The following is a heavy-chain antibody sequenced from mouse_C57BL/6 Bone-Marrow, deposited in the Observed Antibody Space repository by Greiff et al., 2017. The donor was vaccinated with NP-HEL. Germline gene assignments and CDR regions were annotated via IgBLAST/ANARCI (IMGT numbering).Heavy chain of an antibody. D-gene: IGHD4-1*01. CDR3: AILGPAWFAY. Sequence: QVQLKQSGPELVKPGASVKLSCKASGYTFTSYDINWVKQRPGQGLEWIGWIYPRDGSTKYTEEFKGKATLTVATSSSTAYMELHSLTSEDSAVYFCAILGPAWFAYWGQGTLVTVSA. CDR2: IYPRDGST. J-gene: IGHJ3*01. CDR1: GYTFTSYD. V-gene: IGHV1-85*01.